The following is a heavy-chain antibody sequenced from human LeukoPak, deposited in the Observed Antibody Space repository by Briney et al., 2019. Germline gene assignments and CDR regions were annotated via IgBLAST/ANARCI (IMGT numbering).Heavy chain of an antibody. Sequence: PGRSLRLSCAASGFTFSSYGMHWVRQAPGKGLEWVAVISYDGSNKYYADSVKGRFTISRDNSKNTLYLQMNSLRAEDTAVYYCAKRGDQLSGMDVWGQGTTVTVSS. D-gene: IGHD7-27*01. J-gene: IGHJ6*02. V-gene: IGHV3-30*18. CDR2: ISYDGSNK. CDR1: GFTFSSYG. CDR3: AKRGDQLSGMDV.